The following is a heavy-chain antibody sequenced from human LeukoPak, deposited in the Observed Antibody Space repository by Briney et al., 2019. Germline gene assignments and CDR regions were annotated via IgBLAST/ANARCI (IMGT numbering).Heavy chain of an antibody. J-gene: IGHJ6*02. D-gene: IGHD2-2*02. V-gene: IGHV3-30*18. CDR2: ISYDGSNK. CDR1: GFTFSSYG. Sequence: GRSLRLSCAASGFTFSSYGMHWVRQAPGKGLEWVAVISYDGSNKYYADSVKGRFTISRDNPKNTLYLQMNSLRAEDTAVYYCAKDMRCSSTSCYKDYYGMDVWGQGTTVTVSS. CDR3: AKDMRCSSTSCYKDYYGMDV.